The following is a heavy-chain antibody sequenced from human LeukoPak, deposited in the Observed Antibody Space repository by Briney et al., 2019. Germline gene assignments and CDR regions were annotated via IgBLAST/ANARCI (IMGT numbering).Heavy chain of an antibody. CDR2: IKQDGSEK. CDR3: ARVGCSSTSCFIEAFDI. J-gene: IGHJ3*02. CDR1: GFTFSSYS. D-gene: IGHD2-2*01. Sequence: GGSLRLSCAASGFTFSSYSMNWVRQAPGKGLEWVANIKQDGSEKYYVDSVKGRFTISRDNAKNSLYLQMNSLRAEDTAVYYCARVGCSSTSCFIEAFDIWGQGTMVTVSS. V-gene: IGHV3-7*01.